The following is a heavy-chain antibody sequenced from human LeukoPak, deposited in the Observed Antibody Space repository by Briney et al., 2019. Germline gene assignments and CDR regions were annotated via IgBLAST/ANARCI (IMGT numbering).Heavy chain of an antibody. J-gene: IGHJ6*03. CDR1: GFTCSSYA. Sequence: GGSLRLSCAASGFTCSSYAMSWVRQAPGKGLEWVSAISGSGGSTYYADSVKGRFTISRDNSKNSLDLQMNSRRAEDTTVYYCAKSHYYHYYLDVWGKGTTVTVSS. V-gene: IGHV3-23*01. CDR2: ISGSGGST. CDR3: AKSHYYHYYLDV.